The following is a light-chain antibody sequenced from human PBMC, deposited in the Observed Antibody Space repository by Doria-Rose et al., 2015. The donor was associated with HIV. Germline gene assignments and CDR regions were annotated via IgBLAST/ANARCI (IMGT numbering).Light chain of an antibody. J-gene: IGKJ1*01. CDR3: QLYDASPMWT. CDR1: QSVSSRY. V-gene: IGKV3-20*01. CDR2: AAS. Sequence: ATLSCRASQSVSSRYLAWYQQKPGQAPRLLIYAASSRATGIPDRFSGSGSGTDFTLTISRLEPEDFAVYYCQLYDASPMWTFGQGTKVEIK.